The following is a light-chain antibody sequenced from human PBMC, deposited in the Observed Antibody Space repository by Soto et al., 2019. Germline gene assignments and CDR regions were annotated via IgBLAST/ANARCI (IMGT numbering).Light chain of an antibody. CDR1: QSVSSNS. CDR2: GAS. V-gene: IGKV3-20*01. J-gene: IGKJ4*01. CDR3: HQYGSSPPT. Sequence: EVVLTQSPGTLSLSPGERATLSCRASQSVSSNSLVWYQQKLGQAPRLLIYGASNRATGIPDRFSASGSGTDFTLTISRLEPEDFAMYCCHQYGSSPPTFGGGTRVEIK.